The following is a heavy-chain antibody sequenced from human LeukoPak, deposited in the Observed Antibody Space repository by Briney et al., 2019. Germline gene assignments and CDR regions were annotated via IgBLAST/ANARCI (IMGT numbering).Heavy chain of an antibody. D-gene: IGHD2-2*01. CDR2: ISSSSSYI. CDR1: GFTFSSYS. CDR3: ARDPEWASVVVPAAIDY. J-gene: IGHJ4*02. V-gene: IGHV3-21*01. Sequence: GGSLRLSCAASGFTFSSYSMNWARQAPGKGLEWVSSISSSSSYIYYADSVKGRFTISRDNAKNSLYLQMNSLRAEDTAVYYCARDPEWASVVVPAAIDYWGQGTLVTVSS.